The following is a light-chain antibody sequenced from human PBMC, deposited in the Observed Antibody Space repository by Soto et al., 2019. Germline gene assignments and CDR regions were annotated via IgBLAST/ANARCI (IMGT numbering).Light chain of an antibody. J-gene: IGKJ5*01. CDR1: QSLVHSDGIAY. CDR2: KVS. V-gene: IGKV2-30*02. Sequence: DLVLTQSPLSLPSTPGEPASISCRSNQSLVHSDGIAYFSWFQQRPGRSPRRLIYKVSNRDSGVPARFSGSGSGTDFALKISRVEAEDVGVYYCMQGTHWPITFGQGTRLEIK. CDR3: MQGTHWPIT.